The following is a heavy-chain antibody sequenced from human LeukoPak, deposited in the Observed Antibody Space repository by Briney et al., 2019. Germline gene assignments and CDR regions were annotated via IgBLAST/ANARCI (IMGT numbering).Heavy chain of an antibody. D-gene: IGHD6-19*01. CDR3: ARDGRAGSLFAY. J-gene: IGHJ4*02. CDR1: GGSISGYY. Sequence: SETLSLTCTISGGSISGYYWSWIRQPPGKGLEWVGYISYSGSTNYKPSLKSRVTISVDTSKNQFSLKLSSVTAADTAIYYCARDGRAGSLFAYWGQGTLVTVSS. CDR2: ISYSGST. V-gene: IGHV4-59*01.